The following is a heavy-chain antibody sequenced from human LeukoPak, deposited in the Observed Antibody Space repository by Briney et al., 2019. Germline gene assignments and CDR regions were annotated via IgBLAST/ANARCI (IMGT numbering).Heavy chain of an antibody. J-gene: IGHJ3*02. D-gene: IGHD3-9*01. Sequence: GGSLRLSCEVSGFPFTLYNMNWVRQAPGKGLEWLSYISSSTNTIYYADSVKGRFTISRDNSKNTLYLQMNSLRAEDTAVYYCAKASLLRYFDWCPAFDIWGQGTMVTVSS. V-gene: IGHV3-48*01. CDR3: AKASLLRYFDWCPAFDI. CDR1: GFPFTLYN. CDR2: ISSSTNTI.